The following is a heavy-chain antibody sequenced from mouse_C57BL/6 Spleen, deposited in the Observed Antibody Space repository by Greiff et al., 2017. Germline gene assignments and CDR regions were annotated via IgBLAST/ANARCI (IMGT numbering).Heavy chain of an antibody. CDR2: IDPNSGGT. Sequence: VQLQQPRAALFPPLAPFHLSFNASGYTFTSYWMHWVKQRPGRGLEWIGRIDPNSGGTKYNEKFKSKATLTVDKPSSTAYMQLSSLTSEDSAVYYCARGEAYYYGSRRGYAMDYWGQGTSVTVSS. J-gene: IGHJ4*01. CDR1: GYTFTSYW. CDR3: ARGEAYYYGSRRGYAMDY. V-gene: IGHV1-72*01. D-gene: IGHD1-1*01.